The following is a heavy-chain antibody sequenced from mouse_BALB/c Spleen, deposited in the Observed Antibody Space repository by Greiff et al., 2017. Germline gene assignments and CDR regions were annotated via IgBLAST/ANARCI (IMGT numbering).Heavy chain of an antibody. CDR3: ARDAKGELRDYAMDY. V-gene: IGHV7-1*02. D-gene: IGHD1-1*01. Sequence: EVKVVESGGGLVQPGGSLRLSCATSGFTFSDFYMEWVRQPPGKRLEWIAASRNKANDYTTEYSASVKGRFIVSRDTSQSILYLQMNALRAEDTAIYYCARDAKGELRDYAMDYWGQGTSVTVSS. J-gene: IGHJ4*01. CDR2: SRNKANDYTT. CDR1: GFTFSDFY.